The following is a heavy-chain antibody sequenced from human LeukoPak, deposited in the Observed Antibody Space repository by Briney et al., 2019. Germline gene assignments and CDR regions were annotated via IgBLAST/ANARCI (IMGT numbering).Heavy chain of an antibody. J-gene: IGHJ4*02. Sequence: GASVKVSCKASGGTFSSYAINWVRQAPGQGLEWMGGIIPIFGTANYAQKFQGRVTITADESTGTAYMELSSLRSEDTAVYYCAREIHYFDSSGSYARAYYFDYWGQGTLVTVSS. CDR2: IIPIFGTA. CDR3: AREIHYFDSSGSYARAYYFDY. CDR1: GGTFSSYA. V-gene: IGHV1-69*13. D-gene: IGHD3-22*01.